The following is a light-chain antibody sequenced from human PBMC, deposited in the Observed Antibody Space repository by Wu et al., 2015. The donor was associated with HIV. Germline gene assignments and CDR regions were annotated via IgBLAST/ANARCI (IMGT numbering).Light chain of an antibody. J-gene: IGKJ1*01. V-gene: IGKV3-20*01. CDR2: SAS. CDR1: QSVSTN. CDR3: QQYSSLPPWT. Sequence: EIVMTQSPPTLSVSPGKRVTLSCRASQSVSTNLAWYQXKPGQAPRLLIYSASSRATDIPDRFSGSGSGTDFTLTISRLEPEDFAVYYCQQYSSLPPWTFGQGTKVEI.